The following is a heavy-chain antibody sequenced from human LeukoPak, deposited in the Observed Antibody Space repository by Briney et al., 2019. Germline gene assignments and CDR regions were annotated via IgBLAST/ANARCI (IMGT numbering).Heavy chain of an antibody. CDR2: IYPGDSDT. CDR3: ARLGLASTEYGAFDY. CDR1: GYRFTSYW. V-gene: IGHV5-51*01. Sequence: GEALKISFKGSGYRFTSYWIGWGRQRPGKGLEWMGIIYPGDSDTRYSPSFQGQVTISADKSISTAYLQWSSLKASDTAMYYCARLGLASTEYGAFDYWGQGTLVTVSS. D-gene: IGHD3-3*02. J-gene: IGHJ4*02.